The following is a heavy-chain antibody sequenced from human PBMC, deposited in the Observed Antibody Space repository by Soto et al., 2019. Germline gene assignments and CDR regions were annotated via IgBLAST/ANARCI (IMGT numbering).Heavy chain of an antibody. V-gene: IGHV3-11*01. CDR3: ARERRGSYPSYFDY. Sequence: SGGSLRLSCAASGFTFSDYYMSWIRQAPGKGLEWVSYISSSGSTIYYADSVKGRFTISRDNAKNSLYLQMNSLRAEDTAVYYCARERRGSYPSYFDYWGQGTLVTVSS. CDR2: ISSSGSTI. D-gene: IGHD1-26*01. CDR1: GFTFSDYY. J-gene: IGHJ4*02.